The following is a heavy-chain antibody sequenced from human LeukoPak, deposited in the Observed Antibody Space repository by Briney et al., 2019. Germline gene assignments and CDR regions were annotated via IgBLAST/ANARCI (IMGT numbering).Heavy chain of an antibody. CDR3: AKDRGSYSSSPTGY. CDR1: GFTFSSYA. Sequence: GGSLRLSCAASGFTFSSYAMSWVRQAPGKGLEWVSAISGSGGSTYYADSVKGRSTISRDNPKNTLYLQMNSLRAEDTAVYYCAKDRGSYSSSPTGYWGQGTLVTVSS. D-gene: IGHD6-13*01. CDR2: ISGSGGST. J-gene: IGHJ4*02. V-gene: IGHV3-23*01.